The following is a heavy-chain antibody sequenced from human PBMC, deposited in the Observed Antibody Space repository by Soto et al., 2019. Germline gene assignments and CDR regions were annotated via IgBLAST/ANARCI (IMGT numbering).Heavy chain of an antibody. Sequence: GASVKVSCKASGGTFSSYAISWVRQAPGQGLEWMGGIIPIFGTANYAQNFQGRVTINADESTGTAYMELSSLRSEDTAVYYCAXGRYYDSSGYPNWYFDLWGRGTLVTVSS. D-gene: IGHD3-22*01. CDR3: AXGRYYDSSGYPNWYFDL. CDR2: IIPIFGTA. CDR1: GGTFSSYA. V-gene: IGHV1-69*13. J-gene: IGHJ2*01.